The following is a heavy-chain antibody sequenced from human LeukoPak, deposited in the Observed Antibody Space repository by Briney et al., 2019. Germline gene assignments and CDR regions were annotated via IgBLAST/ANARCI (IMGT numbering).Heavy chain of an antibody. CDR2: ISSSSSYI. J-gene: IGHJ4*02. Sequence: KTGGSLRLSCAASGFTFSSYSMNWVRQAPGKGLDWVSSISSSSSYIYYADSVKDRFTISRDNAKNSLYLQMNSLRAEDTAVYYCARGGIAAAGTSYWGQGTLVTVSS. CDR1: GFTFSSYS. CDR3: ARGGIAAAGTSY. D-gene: IGHD6-13*01. V-gene: IGHV3-21*01.